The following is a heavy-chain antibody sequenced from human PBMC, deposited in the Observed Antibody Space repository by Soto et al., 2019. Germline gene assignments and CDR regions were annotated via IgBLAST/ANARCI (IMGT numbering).Heavy chain of an antibody. CDR2: IYHSGST. CDR3: ARARTGDSSSWSVD. Sequence: PSKPLSLTFAVSGGSISSSNWWSWVRQPPGKGLEWIGEIYHSGSTNYNPSLKSRVTISVDKSKNKFSLKLSSVTAADTAVYYCARARTGDSSSWSVDWGPATLVTVSS. D-gene: IGHD6-13*01. V-gene: IGHV4-4*02. CDR1: GGSISSSNW. J-gene: IGHJ4*02.